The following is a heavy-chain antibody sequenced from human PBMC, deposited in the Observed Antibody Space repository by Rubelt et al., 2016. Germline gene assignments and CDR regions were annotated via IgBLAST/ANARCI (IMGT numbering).Heavy chain of an antibody. CDR2: IYGGGGT. Sequence: EVQLLESGGGLVQPGGSLRLSCAASGFTVISNYMSWVRQAPGKGLEWVSVIYGGGGTYYADSVKGRFTISRDNSRNTLYLQMNSLRAADTAVYYCARLGSNYDFWSGYIWGQGTLVTVSS. J-gene: IGHJ4*02. CDR3: ARLGSNYDFWSGYI. CDR1: GFTVISNY. D-gene: IGHD3-3*01. V-gene: IGHV3-66*01.